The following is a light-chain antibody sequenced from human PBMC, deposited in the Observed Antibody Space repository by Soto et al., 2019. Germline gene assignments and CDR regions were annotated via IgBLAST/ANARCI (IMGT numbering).Light chain of an antibody. CDR1: RSDVGGYKY. CDR2: EVS. J-gene: IGLJ3*02. V-gene: IGLV2-14*01. CDR3: SSYTSSSTLWV. Sequence: QSALTQPASVSGSPGQSITIYCTGTRSDVGGYKYVSWYQQHPGKVPKLMIYEVSNRPSGVSNRFSGSKSGNTASLTISGLQAEDEPDYYCSSYTSSSTLWVFGGGTKLTVL.